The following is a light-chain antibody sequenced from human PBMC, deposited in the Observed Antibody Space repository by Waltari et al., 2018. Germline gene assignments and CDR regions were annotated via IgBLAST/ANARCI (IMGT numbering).Light chain of an antibody. CDR3: QKYGTLPAT. J-gene: IGKJ1*01. CDR2: EAS. CDR1: QSVSRY. Sequence: EIVLTQSPGTLSLSPGERATLSCRASQSVSRYLAWYQQKPGQAPRLLIYEASRRATGIPDRFSGGGSGTDFTLTISRLEPEDFAVYYCQKYGTLPATFGQGTKVEIK. V-gene: IGKV3-20*01.